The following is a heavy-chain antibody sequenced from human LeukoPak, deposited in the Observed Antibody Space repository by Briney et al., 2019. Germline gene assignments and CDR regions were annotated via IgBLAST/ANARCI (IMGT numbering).Heavy chain of an antibody. Sequence: SETLSLTCAVSGYSISSGYYWSWIRQPPGKGLEWIGEINHSGSTNYNPSLKSRVTISVDTSKNQFSLKLSSVTAADTAVYYCARAGYSYGYYYWGQGTLVTVSS. CDR1: GYSISSGYY. J-gene: IGHJ4*02. CDR3: ARAGYSYGYYY. V-gene: IGHV4-34*01. CDR2: INHSGST. D-gene: IGHD5-18*01.